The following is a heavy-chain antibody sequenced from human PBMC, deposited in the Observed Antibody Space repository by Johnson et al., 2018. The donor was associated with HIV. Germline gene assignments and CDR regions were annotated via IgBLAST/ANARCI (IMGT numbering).Heavy chain of an antibody. CDR3: ARDSDYYDSSGAFDI. CDR2: IKQDGSEK. CDR1: GFTFSSYW. V-gene: IGHV3-7*01. J-gene: IGHJ3*02. D-gene: IGHD3-22*01. Sequence: VQLVESGGGLVKPGGSLRLSCAASGFTFSSYWMSWVRQAPGKGLEWVANIKQDGSEKYYVDSVKGRFTISRDNAKNSLYLQMNSLRAEDTAVYYCARDSDYYDSSGAFDIWGQGTMVTVSS.